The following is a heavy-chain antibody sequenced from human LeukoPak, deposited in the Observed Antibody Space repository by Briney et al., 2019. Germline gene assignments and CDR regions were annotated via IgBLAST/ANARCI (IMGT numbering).Heavy chain of an antibody. Sequence: GGSLRLSCAASGFTFSSYSMNWVRQAPGKGLEWVSSISSSSSYIYYADSVKGRFTISRDNAKNSLYLQMNSLRAEDTAVYYCARPRVGATGWFDPWGQGTLVTVSP. V-gene: IGHV3-21*01. CDR1: GFTFSSYS. CDR3: ARPRVGATGWFDP. D-gene: IGHD1-26*01. CDR2: ISSSSSYI. J-gene: IGHJ5*02.